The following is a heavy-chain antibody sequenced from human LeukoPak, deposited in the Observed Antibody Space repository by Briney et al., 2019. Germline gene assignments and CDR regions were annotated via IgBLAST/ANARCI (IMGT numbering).Heavy chain of an antibody. CDR1: GYSISSGCY. CDR2: IYHSGST. J-gene: IGHJ4*02. CDR3: ARHCSSTSCYYFDY. D-gene: IGHD2-2*01. Sequence: SETLSLTCAVSGYSISSGCYWGWIRQPPGKGLEWIGSIYHSGSTYYNPSLKSRVTISVDTSKNQFSLKLSSVTAADTAVYYCARHCSSTSCYYFDYWGQGTLVTVSS. V-gene: IGHV4-38-2*01.